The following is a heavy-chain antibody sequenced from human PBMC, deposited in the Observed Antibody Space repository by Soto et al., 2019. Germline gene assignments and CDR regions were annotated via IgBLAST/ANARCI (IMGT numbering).Heavy chain of an antibody. J-gene: IGHJ4*02. CDR3: AKARPGIVVVVAATTIDY. Sequence: GGSLRLSCAASGFTFSSYAMSWVRQAPGKGLEWVSAISGSGGSTYYADSVKGRFTISRDNSKNTLYLQMNSLRAEDTAVYYCAKARPGIVVVVAATTIDYWGQGTLVTVSS. V-gene: IGHV3-23*01. CDR2: ISGSGGST. CDR1: GFTFSSYA. D-gene: IGHD2-15*01.